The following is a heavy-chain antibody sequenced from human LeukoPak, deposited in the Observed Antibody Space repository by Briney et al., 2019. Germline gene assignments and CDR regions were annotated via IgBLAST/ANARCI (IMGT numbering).Heavy chain of an antibody. Sequence: ASVKVSCKASGYTFTDYYMHWVRQAPGQGLEWMGWINPNSGGTNYAQKFQGRVTMTRDTSISTAYMELSRLRSDDTAVYYCASTSSGWNPHYYYMDVWGKGTTVTVSS. J-gene: IGHJ6*03. CDR1: GYTFTDYY. CDR3: ASTSSGWNPHYYYMDV. V-gene: IGHV1-2*02. D-gene: IGHD6-19*01. CDR2: INPNSGGT.